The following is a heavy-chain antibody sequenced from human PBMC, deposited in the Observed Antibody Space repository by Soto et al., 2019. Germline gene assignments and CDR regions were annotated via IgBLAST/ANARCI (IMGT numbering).Heavy chain of an antibody. Sequence: ASVKVSCKASGYTFTSYDINWVRQATGQGLERKGWMNPNSCNTGYAQKFQGRVTMTRNTSISTAYMELSSLRSEDTAVYYCARGQYCSSTSCYFLPAYYYYYMDVWGKGTTVTVSS. V-gene: IGHV1-8*01. CDR3: ARGQYCSSTSCYFLPAYYYYYMDV. D-gene: IGHD2-2*01. CDR2: MNPNSCNT. J-gene: IGHJ6*03. CDR1: GYTFTSYD.